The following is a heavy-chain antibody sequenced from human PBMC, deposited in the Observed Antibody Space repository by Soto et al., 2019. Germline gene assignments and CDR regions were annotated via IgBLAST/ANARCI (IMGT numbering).Heavy chain of an antibody. J-gene: IGHJ4*02. Sequence: PGGSLRLSCAASGFNVSVTYMSFVRLPPGKGLEWVSLLYGTGSTHYPKSVKGRFTGSRDVSKDHFSLNVTSVTAADTAIYYCARVGGNTFDRWGQGTLVTVSS. CDR1: GFNVSVTY. V-gene: IGHV3-53*05. CDR3: ARVGGNTFDR. CDR2: LYGTGST. D-gene: IGHD3-16*01.